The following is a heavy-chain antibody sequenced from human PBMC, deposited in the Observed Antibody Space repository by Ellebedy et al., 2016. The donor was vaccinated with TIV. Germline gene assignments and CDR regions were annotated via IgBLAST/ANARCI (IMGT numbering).Heavy chain of an antibody. D-gene: IGHD2-21*01. CDR2: IYNSGSS. V-gene: IGHV4-39*01. CDR3: ARHCRGYCGDERSNWFDP. J-gene: IGHJ5*02. CDR1: GDSVSSSRYY. Sequence: SETLSLTCNVSGDSVSSSRYYWGWIRQPPGKGLEWIGSIYNSGSSYYNLSLKSRLSISVDTSNNCFYLKLIYVTAAETAVYYCARHCRGYCGDERSNWFDPWGQGTLVTVSS.